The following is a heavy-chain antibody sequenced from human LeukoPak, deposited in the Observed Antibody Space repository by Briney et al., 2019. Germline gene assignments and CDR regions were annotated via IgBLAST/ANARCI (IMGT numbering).Heavy chain of an antibody. Sequence: SETLSLTCVVSGGSFSPYYWSWIRQPPGKGLEWIGEINHSGSTNYNPSLKSRVTISVDTSKNQFSLKLSSVTAADTAVYYCARVGIGYSYGYYFDYWGQGTLVTVSS. CDR1: GGSFSPYY. J-gene: IGHJ4*02. CDR2: INHSGST. D-gene: IGHD5-18*01. V-gene: IGHV4-34*01. CDR3: ARVGIGYSYGYYFDY.